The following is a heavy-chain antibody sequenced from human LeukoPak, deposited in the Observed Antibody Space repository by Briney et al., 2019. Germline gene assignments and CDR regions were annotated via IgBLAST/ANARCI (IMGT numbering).Heavy chain of an antibody. V-gene: IGHV3-21*01. CDR1: GFIFSGYS. CDR3: ARERHADVVVPPVPERRNYYYYYMDV. J-gene: IGHJ6*03. D-gene: IGHD2-2*01. Sequence: GGSLRLSCAASGFIFSGYSMNWVRQAPGKGLEWVSSISSSSSSIYYADSVKGRFTISRDNAKNSLYLQMNSLRVEDTGMYYCARERHADVVVPPVPERRNYYYYYMDVWGKGTTVTVSS. CDR2: ISSSSSSI.